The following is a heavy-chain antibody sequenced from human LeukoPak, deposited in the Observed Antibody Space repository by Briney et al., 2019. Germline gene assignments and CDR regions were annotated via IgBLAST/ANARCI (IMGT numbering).Heavy chain of an antibody. Sequence: SETLSLTCTVSGGSISSGSYYWSWIRQPPGKGLEWIGYIYYSGSTNYNPSLKSRVTISVDTSKNQFSLKLSSVTAADTAVYYCARSSIAAPPWGFDYWGQGTLVTVSS. D-gene: IGHD6-13*01. CDR1: GGSISSGSYY. V-gene: IGHV4-61*01. CDR2: IYYSGST. CDR3: ARSSIAAPPWGFDY. J-gene: IGHJ4*02.